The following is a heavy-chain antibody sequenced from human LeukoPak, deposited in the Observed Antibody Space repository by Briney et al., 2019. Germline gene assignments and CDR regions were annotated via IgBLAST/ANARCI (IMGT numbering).Heavy chain of an antibody. V-gene: IGHV1-8*01. J-gene: IGHJ6*02. CDR2: MNPNSGNT. CDR1: GYTFTSYD. D-gene: IGHD3-22*01. CDR3: ARGRLPTYYYDSSGYHYYYYGMDV. Sequence: GASVKVSCKASGYTFTSYDINWVRQATGKGLEWMGWMNPNSGNTGYAQKFQGRVTMTRNTSISTAYMELSSLRSEDTAVYYCARGRLPTYYYDSSGYHYYYYGMDVWGQGTTVTVS.